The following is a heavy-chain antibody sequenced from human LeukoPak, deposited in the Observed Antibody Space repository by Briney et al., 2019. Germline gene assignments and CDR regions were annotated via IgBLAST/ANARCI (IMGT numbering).Heavy chain of an antibody. V-gene: IGHV3-21*01. CDR2: ISSSSSSI. Sequence: GGSLRLSCAASRFTFSSYSMIWVRQAPGKGLEWVSSISSSSSSIYYADSVKGRFTISRDNAKNSLYLQMNSLRAEDTAVYYCARASKYYYDSSGYPLDYWGQGTPVTVSS. J-gene: IGHJ4*02. CDR3: ARASKYYYDSSGYPLDY. CDR1: RFTFSSYS. D-gene: IGHD3-22*01.